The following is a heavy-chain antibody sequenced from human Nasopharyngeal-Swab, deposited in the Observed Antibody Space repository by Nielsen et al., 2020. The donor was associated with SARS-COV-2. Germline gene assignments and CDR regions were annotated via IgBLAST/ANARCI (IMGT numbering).Heavy chain of an antibody. D-gene: IGHD6-19*01. CDR1: GYSFTSYW. V-gene: IGHV5-51*01. CDR3: ARLTYSSGWCLDY. CDR2: IYPGDSDT. Sequence: GGSLRLSCKGSGYSFTSYWIGWVRQMPGKGLEWMGIIYPGDSDTRYSPSFQGQVTISADKSISTAYLQWSSLKASDTAMYYCARLTYSSGWCLDYWGQGTLVTVSS. J-gene: IGHJ4*02.